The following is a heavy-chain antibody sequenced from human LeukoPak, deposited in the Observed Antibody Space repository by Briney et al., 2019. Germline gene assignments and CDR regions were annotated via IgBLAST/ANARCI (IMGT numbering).Heavy chain of an antibody. Sequence: VASVKVSCKASGGTFSSYAISWVRQAPGQGLEWMGGIIPIFGTANYAQKFQGRVTITADGSTSTAYMELSSLRSEDTAVYYCARAGGEDTAMGIWAFDYWGQGTLVTVSS. D-gene: IGHD5-18*01. CDR2: IIPIFGTA. V-gene: IGHV1-69*13. J-gene: IGHJ4*02. CDR1: GGTFSSYA. CDR3: ARAGGEDTAMGIWAFDY.